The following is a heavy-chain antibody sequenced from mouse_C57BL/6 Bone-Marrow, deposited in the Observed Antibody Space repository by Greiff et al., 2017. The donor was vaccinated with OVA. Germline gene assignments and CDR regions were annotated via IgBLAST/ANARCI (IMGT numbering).Heavy chain of an antibody. Sequence: EVKVVESGGGLVKPGGSLKLSCAASGFTFSDYGMHWVRQAPEKGLEWVAYISSGSSTIYYADTVKGRFTISRDNAKNTLFLQMTSLRSEDTAMYYCARRVYGSSYWYFDVWGTGTTVTVSS. CDR1: GFTFSDYG. J-gene: IGHJ1*03. CDR3: ARRVYGSSYWYFDV. CDR2: ISSGSSTI. V-gene: IGHV5-17*01. D-gene: IGHD1-1*01.